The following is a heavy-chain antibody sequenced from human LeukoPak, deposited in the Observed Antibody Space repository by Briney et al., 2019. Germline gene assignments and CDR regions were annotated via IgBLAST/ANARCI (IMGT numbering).Heavy chain of an antibody. D-gene: IGHD5-12*01. J-gene: IGHJ6*02. Sequence: ASVKVSCKVSGYTLTELSMHWVRQAPGQGLEWMGIINPSGGSTSSAQKFQGRVTMTRDTSTSTVYMELSSLRSEDTAVYYCARDPRYSGYVEGNYYYGMDVWGQGTTVTVSS. CDR2: INPSGGST. V-gene: IGHV1-46*01. CDR3: ARDPRYSGYVEGNYYYGMDV. CDR1: GYTLTELS.